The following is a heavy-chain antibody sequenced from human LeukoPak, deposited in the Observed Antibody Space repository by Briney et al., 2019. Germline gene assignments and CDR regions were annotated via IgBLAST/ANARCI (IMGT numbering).Heavy chain of an antibody. D-gene: IGHD4-11*01. V-gene: IGHV3-7*05. CDR1: GFSFSNYW. CDR2: IKQDGSES. J-gene: IGHJ4*02. CDR3: AKDSYSKGDY. Sequence: PGGSLRLSCAASGFSFSNYWMSWVRPARGKGLEWVANIKQDGSESYYVGSVKGRFTISRDNAKNSLYLQMNSLRAEDTAVYYCAKDSYSKGDYWGQGTLVTVSS.